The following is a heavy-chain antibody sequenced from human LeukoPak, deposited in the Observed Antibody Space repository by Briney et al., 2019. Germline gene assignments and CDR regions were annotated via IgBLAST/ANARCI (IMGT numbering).Heavy chain of an antibody. CDR1: GGSISSGDYY. CDR3: ARVLRSSGHTGL. CDR2: IYYTGNT. V-gene: IGHV4-30-4*08. Sequence: PSETLSLTCTVSGGSISSGDYYWTWIRQPPGKGLEWIGYIYYTGNTYYNPSLKSRVTITADTSKNQFSLKLSSLTAADSALYYCARVLRSSGHTGLWGQGSLVTVSS. J-gene: IGHJ4*02. D-gene: IGHD7-27*01.